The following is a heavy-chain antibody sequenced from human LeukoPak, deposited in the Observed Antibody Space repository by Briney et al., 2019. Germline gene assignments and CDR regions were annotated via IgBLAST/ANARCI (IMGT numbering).Heavy chain of an antibody. J-gene: IGHJ4*02. CDR1: GFTFSGSA. CDR3: TTLPAAMNY. CDR2: IRSKANSYAT. D-gene: IGHD2-2*01. V-gene: IGHV3-73*01. Sequence: AGGSLRLSCAASGFTFSGSAMHWVRQASGKGLEWVGRIRSKANSYATAYAASVKGRFTISRDDSKNTAYLQMNSLKTEDTAVYYCTTLPAAMNYWGQGTLVTVSS.